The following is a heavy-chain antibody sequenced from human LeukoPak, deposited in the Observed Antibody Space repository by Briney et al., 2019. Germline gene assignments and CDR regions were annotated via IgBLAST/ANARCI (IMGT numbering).Heavy chain of an antibody. V-gene: IGHV3-21*01. Sequence: GSLRLSCAASGFTFSSYSMNWVRQAPGKGLEWVSSISSSSSYIYYADSVKGRFTISRDNAKNSLYLQMNSLRAEDTAVYYCARGDYYDSSGYYPGVDYWGQGTLVTVSS. CDR3: ARGDYYDSSGYYPGVDY. CDR1: GFTFSSYS. D-gene: IGHD3-22*01. J-gene: IGHJ4*02. CDR2: ISSSSSYI.